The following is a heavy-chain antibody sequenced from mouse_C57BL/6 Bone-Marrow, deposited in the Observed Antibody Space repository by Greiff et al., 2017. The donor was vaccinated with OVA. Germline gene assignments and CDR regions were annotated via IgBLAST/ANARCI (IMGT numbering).Heavy chain of an antibody. CDR2: IHPNSGST. D-gene: IGHD2-5*01. J-gene: IGHJ2*01. V-gene: IGHV1-64*01. Sequence: QVQLQQPGAELVKPGASVKLSCKASGYTFTSYWMHWVKQRPGQGLEWIGMIHPNSGSTNYNAKFKSKATLTVDKSSSTAYMQLSSLTSEDTAGDYWARGGAYSNHYWGQGTTLTVSA. CDR1: GYTFTSYW. CDR3: ARGGAYSNHY.